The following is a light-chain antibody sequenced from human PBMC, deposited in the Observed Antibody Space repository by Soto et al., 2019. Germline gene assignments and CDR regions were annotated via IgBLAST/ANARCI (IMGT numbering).Light chain of an antibody. CDR3: CSYAGSYGHVV. Sequence: QSVLTQPRSVSGSPGQSVTISCTGTSSDVGGYNYVSWYQQHPGKAPKLMIYDVSKRPSGVPDRFSGSKSGNTASLTISGLQAEDEADYYCCSYAGSYGHVVFGGGTKLTVL. V-gene: IGLV2-11*01. J-gene: IGLJ2*01. CDR2: DVS. CDR1: SSDVGGYNY.